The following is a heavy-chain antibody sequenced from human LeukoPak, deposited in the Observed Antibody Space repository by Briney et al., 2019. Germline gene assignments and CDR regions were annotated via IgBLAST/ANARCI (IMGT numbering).Heavy chain of an antibody. V-gene: IGHV3-30*03. CDR2: ISYDGSNK. CDR3: ARADSGYDP. Sequence: GGSLTLSCAASGFTFSSYCMHWVRQAPGKGLEWVAVISYDGSNKYYADSVKGRFTISRDNAKNSLYLQMNSLRAEATAVYYCARADSGYDPWGQGTLVTVSS. CDR1: GFTFSSYC. J-gene: IGHJ5*02. D-gene: IGHD5-12*01.